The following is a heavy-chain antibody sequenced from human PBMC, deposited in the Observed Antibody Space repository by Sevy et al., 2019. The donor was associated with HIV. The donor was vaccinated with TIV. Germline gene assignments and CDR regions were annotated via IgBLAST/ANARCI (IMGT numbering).Heavy chain of an antibody. CDR2: MSAKSGNT. D-gene: IGHD2-8*02. V-gene: IGHV1-8*01. CDR1: GYTFTSYD. Sequence: ASVKVSCKTSGYTFTSYDIHWVRQATGQGLEWMGWMSAKSGNTGDAQKFQGRVTMTRDTSISTAYMELSSLRSEDTAVYYCARWWGTSYYYYYALDVWCQGTTVTVSS. CDR3: ARWWGTSYYYYYALDV. J-gene: IGHJ6*02.